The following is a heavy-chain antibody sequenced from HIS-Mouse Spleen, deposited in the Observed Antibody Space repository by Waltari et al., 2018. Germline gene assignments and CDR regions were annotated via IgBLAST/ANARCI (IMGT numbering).Heavy chain of an antibody. D-gene: IGHD6-19*01. CDR1: GFSFRRAG. CDR2: ISYDGSNK. Sequence: QVQLVESGGGVVQPGRSVRLSCAASGFSFRRAGMHWVRQAPGKGLEWVAVISYDGSNKYYADSVKGRFTISRDNSKNTLYLQMNSLRAEDTAVYYCAKASSGWLDYWGQGTLVTVSS. J-gene: IGHJ4*02. V-gene: IGHV3-30*18. CDR3: AKASSGWLDY.